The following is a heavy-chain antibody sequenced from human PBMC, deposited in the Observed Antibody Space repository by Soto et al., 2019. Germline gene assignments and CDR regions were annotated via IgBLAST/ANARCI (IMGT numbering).Heavy chain of an antibody. CDR3: ATSGFNDAYYYYGMDV. J-gene: IGHJ6*02. CDR1: GLTVISNY. V-gene: IGHV3-53*04. Sequence: GGSHRHSSASSGLTVISNYMSWVRQAPGKGLEWVSVIYSGGSTYYADSVKGRFTISRHNSKNTLYLQMNSLRAEDTAVYYCATSGFNDAYYYYGMDVWGQGTTVTVSS. CDR2: IYSGGST.